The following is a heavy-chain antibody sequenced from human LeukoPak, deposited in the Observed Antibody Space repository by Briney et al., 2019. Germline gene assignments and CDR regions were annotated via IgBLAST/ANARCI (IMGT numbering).Heavy chain of an antibody. Sequence: GGSLRLSCAASGFTFSSYGMHWVRQAPGKGLEWVAVIWYDVSNKYYADSVKGRFTISRDNSKNTLYLQMNSLRAEDTAVYYCARNGDYYDSSGYPYYYYYGMDVWGQGTTVTVSS. V-gene: IGHV3-33*01. CDR1: GFTFSSYG. CDR3: ARNGDYYDSSGYPYYYYYGMDV. CDR2: IWYDVSNK. J-gene: IGHJ6*02. D-gene: IGHD3-22*01.